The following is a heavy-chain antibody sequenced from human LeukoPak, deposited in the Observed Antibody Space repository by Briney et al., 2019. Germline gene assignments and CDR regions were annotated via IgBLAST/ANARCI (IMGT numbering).Heavy chain of an antibody. J-gene: IGHJ4*02. D-gene: IGHD5-24*01. CDR2: IRYDGSNK. Sequence: GGSLRLSRAASGFTFSSYGMHWVRQAPGKGLEWVAFIRYDGSNKYYADSVKGRFTISRDNSKNTLYLQMNSLRAEDTAVYYCAKDRGWLHPEYYFDYWGQGTLVTVSS. CDR3: AKDRGWLHPEYYFDY. CDR1: GFTFSSYG. V-gene: IGHV3-30*02.